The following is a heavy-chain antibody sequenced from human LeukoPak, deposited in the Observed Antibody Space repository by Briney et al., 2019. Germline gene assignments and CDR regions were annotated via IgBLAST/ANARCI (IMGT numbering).Heavy chain of an antibody. J-gene: IGHJ4*02. Sequence: GGPLRLSCAASGFTFTDYAMSWVRQAPGKGLEWVSAISGSGGSTYYADSVKGRFTISRDNSKNTVYLQMSSLRAEDTAVYFCAKNSRTSYFDYWGQGTLVTVSS. V-gene: IGHV3-23*01. CDR2: ISGSGGST. CDR1: GFTFTDYA. CDR3: AKNSRTSYFDY. D-gene: IGHD2-21*01.